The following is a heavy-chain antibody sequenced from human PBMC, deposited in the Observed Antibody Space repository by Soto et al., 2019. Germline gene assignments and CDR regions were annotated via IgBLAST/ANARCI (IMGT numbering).Heavy chain of an antibody. Sequence: SETLSLTCAVYHGSFSFYYWSWIRQTPGQGLEWIGEINHSGTTAYNPSLRGRVSISVDTSKNQFSLKLTSLSAADTAVYFCGRLEGLATISYYFDYWGQGALVTVSS. CDR3: GRLEGLATISYYFDY. V-gene: IGHV4-34*01. CDR2: INHSGTT. CDR1: HGSFSFYY. D-gene: IGHD3-9*01. J-gene: IGHJ4*02.